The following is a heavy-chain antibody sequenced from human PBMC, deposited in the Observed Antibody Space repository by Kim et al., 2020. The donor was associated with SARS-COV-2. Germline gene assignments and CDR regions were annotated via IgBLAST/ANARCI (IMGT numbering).Heavy chain of an antibody. V-gene: IGHV5-51*01. J-gene: IGHJ4*02. CDR1: GYSFTSYW. CDR3: ARHYYGSGSYYNGLDY. CDR2: IYPGDSDT. D-gene: IGHD3-10*01. Sequence: GESLKISCKGSGYSFTSYWIGWVRQMPGKGLEWMGIIYPGDSDTRYSPSFQGQVTISADKSISTAYLQWSSLKASDTAMYYCARHYYGSGSYYNGLDYWGQGTLVTVSS.